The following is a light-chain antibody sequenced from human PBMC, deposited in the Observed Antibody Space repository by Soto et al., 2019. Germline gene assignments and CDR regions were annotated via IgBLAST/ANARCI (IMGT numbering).Light chain of an antibody. CDR3: SSYTSTSTPV. V-gene: IGLV2-14*01. CDR1: STDVGGYNF. CDR2: EVT. J-gene: IGLJ1*01. Sequence: QSVLTQPASVSGSLGQSITISCTGTSTDVGGYNFVPWYQQHPDKAPKLLIYEVTNRPSGVSNRFSGSKSGNTASLTISGLQAEDEADYYCSSYTSTSTPVFGTGTKVTV.